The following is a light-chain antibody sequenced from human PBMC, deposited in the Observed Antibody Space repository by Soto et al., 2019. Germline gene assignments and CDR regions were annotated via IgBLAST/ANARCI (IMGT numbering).Light chain of an antibody. V-gene: IGLV2-14*01. CDR1: SSDVGGYNY. CDR2: EVS. Sequence: QSVLTQPASVSGSPGQSITISCTGTSSDVGGYNYVSWHQQHPGKAPKLMIYEVSNRPSGVSNRFSGSKSGNTASLTISGLQAEDEADYYCSSYTSSILYVFGTGTKLTVL. CDR3: SSYTSSILYV. J-gene: IGLJ1*01.